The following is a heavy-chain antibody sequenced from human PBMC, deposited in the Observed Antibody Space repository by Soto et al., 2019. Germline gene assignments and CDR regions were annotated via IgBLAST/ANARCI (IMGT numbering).Heavy chain of an antibody. J-gene: IGHJ3*02. Sequence: GGSLRLSCAASGFTFSSYAMSWVRQAPGKGLEWVSAISGSGGSTYYADSVKGRFTISRDNSKNTLYLQMNSLTAEDTAVYYGATLYPTYYYGSGSPPPAFDIWGQGTMVTVSS. V-gene: IGHV3-23*01. CDR3: ATLYPTYYYGSGSPPPAFDI. CDR2: ISGSGGST. CDR1: GFTFSSYA. D-gene: IGHD3-10*01.